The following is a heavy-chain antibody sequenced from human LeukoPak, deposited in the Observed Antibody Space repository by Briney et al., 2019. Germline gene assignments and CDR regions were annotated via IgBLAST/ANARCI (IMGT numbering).Heavy chain of an antibody. J-gene: IGHJ1*01. D-gene: IGHD3-22*01. CDR2: IKSDGST. V-gene: IGHV3-74*01. CDR1: GCTFSTYW. Sequence: GGSLRLSCAASGCTFSTYWMHWVRQAPGKGLVWVSRIKSDGSTNYADSVKGRFTISRDNAKNTVSLQMNSLRPEDTGVYYCARAPSEIGGYYPEYFRHWGQGTLVTVSS. CDR3: ARAPSEIGGYYPEYFRH.